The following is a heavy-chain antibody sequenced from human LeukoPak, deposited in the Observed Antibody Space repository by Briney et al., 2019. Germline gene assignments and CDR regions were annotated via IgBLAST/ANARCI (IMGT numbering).Heavy chain of an antibody. J-gene: IGHJ2*01. CDR2: IIPIFGTA. Sequence: SVKVSCKASGGTFSSYAISWVRQAPGQGPEWVGGIIPIFGTANNAQKFQSRVTITTDESTSTANMELSSLRSEDTAVYYCASYIVVVPAAMSYSRWYFDLWGRGTLVTVSS. D-gene: IGHD2-2*01. V-gene: IGHV1-69*05. CDR3: ASYIVVVPAAMSYSRWYFDL. CDR1: GGTFSSYA.